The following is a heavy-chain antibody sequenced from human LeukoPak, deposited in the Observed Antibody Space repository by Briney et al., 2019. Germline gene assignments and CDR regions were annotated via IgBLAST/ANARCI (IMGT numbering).Heavy chain of an antibody. Sequence: GPLRLSCAASGFTFSYYYMSWLRQAPGKGLEWVSYISSSSSTIYYADPVKGRFTISRDNATNSLYLHMNSLRPEHTRLCYCGRAPGQQLAFDYWGQGTLVSVSS. D-gene: IGHD6-13*01. J-gene: IGHJ4*02. V-gene: IGHV3-11*01. CDR3: GRAPGQQLAFDY. CDR2: ISSSSSTI. CDR1: GFTFSYYY.